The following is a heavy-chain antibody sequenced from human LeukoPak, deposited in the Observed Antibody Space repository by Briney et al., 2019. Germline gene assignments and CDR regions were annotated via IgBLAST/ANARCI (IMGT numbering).Heavy chain of an antibody. Sequence: AGGSLRLSCAASGFTFSSYAMHWVRQAPGKGLEWVSSISSSSSYIYYADSVKGRFTISRDNAKNSLYLQMNSLRAEDTAVYYCARDQEQWLVDNWFDPWGQGTLVTASS. D-gene: IGHD6-19*01. CDR1: GFTFSSYA. J-gene: IGHJ5*02. CDR3: ARDQEQWLVDNWFDP. CDR2: ISSSSSYI. V-gene: IGHV3-21*01.